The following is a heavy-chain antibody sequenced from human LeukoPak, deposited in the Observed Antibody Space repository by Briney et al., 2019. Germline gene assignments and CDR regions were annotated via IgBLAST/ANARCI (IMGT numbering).Heavy chain of an antibody. V-gene: IGHV3-48*03. CDR3: ARLTLTNHRNDYFDY. Sequence: PGGSLRLSCTASGFTFNNYEMNWVRLAPGKGLEWISYISISGSTKYYTDSVKGRFTISRDNAKNSLYLQMNSLRGEDTAVYYCARLTLTNHRNDYFDYWGQGTLVTVSS. J-gene: IGHJ4*02. CDR2: ISISGSTK. CDR1: GFTFNNYE. D-gene: IGHD1-1*01.